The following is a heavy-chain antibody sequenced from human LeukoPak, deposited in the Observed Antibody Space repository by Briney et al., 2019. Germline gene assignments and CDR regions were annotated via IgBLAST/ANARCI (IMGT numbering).Heavy chain of an antibody. D-gene: IGHD3-16*01. CDR3: ARETSQKGAHYMDV. J-gene: IGHJ6*03. V-gene: IGHV1-2*02. Sequence: GASVKVSCKASGYTFTGYYMHWVRQAPGRGLEWMGWINPNSGGTNYAQKFQGRVTITRDTSISTAYMELSRLRSDDTAVYYCARETSQKGAHYMDVWGKGTTITISS. CDR2: INPNSGGT. CDR1: GYTFTGYY.